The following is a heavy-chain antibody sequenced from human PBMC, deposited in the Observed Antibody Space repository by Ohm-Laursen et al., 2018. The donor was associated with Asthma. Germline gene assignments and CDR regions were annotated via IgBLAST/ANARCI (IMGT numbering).Heavy chain of an antibody. CDR2: IYPGGAT. CDR1: GFSVSRHF. CDR3: ARGQGNGDISGSDPFDL. V-gene: IGHV3-53*01. D-gene: IGHD3-10*01. Sequence: SLRLSYSASGFSVSRHFMNWIRQGPEKGLEWVSDIYPGGATFYADSVKGRFTISRDDSKNTLNLQMSSLRGDDTAVYYCARGQGNGDISGSDPFDLWGQGTTVIVSS. J-gene: IGHJ3*01.